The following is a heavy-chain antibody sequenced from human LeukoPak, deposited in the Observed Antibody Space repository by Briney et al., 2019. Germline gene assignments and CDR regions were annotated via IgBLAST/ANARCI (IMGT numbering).Heavy chain of an antibody. D-gene: IGHD3-22*01. CDR3: ARDSSGYLLGVSY. J-gene: IGHJ4*02. CDR2: IIPILGIA. V-gene: IGHV1-69*04. CDR1: GGTFSSYA. Sequence: SVKVSCKASGGTFSSYAISWVRQAPGQGLEWMGRIIPILGIANYAQKFQGRVTITADKSTSTAYMELSSLRSEDTAVYYCARDSSGYLLGVSYWGQGTLVTVSS.